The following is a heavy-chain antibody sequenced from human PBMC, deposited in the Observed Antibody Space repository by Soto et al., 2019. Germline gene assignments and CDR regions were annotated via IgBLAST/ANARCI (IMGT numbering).Heavy chain of an antibody. CDR2: IYRSGTT. V-gene: IGHV4-38-2*01. Sequence: KSSETLSLTCVVSNFSIIRGYYWGWIRQSPGNGPEWIARIYRSGTTSYNPSLTSRVTISVDPSKNQFSLMLTAVTAADTAVYYCARTHSGSYYSVFNYWGRGSLVTVSS. J-gene: IGHJ4*02. CDR1: NFSIIRGYY. CDR3: ARTHSGSYYSVFNY. D-gene: IGHD1-26*01.